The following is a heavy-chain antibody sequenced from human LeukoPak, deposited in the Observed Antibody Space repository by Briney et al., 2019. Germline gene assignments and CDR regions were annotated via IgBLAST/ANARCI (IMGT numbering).Heavy chain of an antibody. Sequence: SETLSLTCTVSGGSISSSTYYWGWIRQPPGKGLEWIGNIYYSGNAYHNPSLKSRVTISVDTSKNQFSLRLSSVTAADTAVYYCASVRRGFGEFSKYYSYYYMDVWGKGTTVTISS. V-gene: IGHV4-39*01. D-gene: IGHD3-10*01. CDR3: ASVRRGFGEFSKYYSYYYMDV. J-gene: IGHJ6*03. CDR1: GGSISSSTYY. CDR2: IYYSGNA.